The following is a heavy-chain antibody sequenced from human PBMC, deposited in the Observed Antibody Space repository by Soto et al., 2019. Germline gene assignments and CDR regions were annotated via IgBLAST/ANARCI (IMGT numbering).Heavy chain of an antibody. CDR2: ISFDGSNK. CDR3: AKNKYQVFNYGIDV. CDR1: GFTFSLYG. Sequence: QVQLVESGGGVVQPGRSLRLSFAASGFTFSLYGIHWVRQAPGKGLEWVAVISFDGSNKYYTDSVKGRFTISRDNSMNTLYLQMHSLRADDTAVYYCAKNKYQVFNYGIDVGGQGTTVTGSS. V-gene: IGHV3-30*18. J-gene: IGHJ6*02. D-gene: IGHD2-2*01.